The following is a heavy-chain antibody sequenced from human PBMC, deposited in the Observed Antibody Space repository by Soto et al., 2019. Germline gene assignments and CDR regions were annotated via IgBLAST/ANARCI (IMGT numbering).Heavy chain of an antibody. J-gene: IGHJ5*02. V-gene: IGHV3-23*01. CDR2: ITGIDGRT. D-gene: IGHD2-15*01. CDR1: GFTFGNYA. CDR3: AKDRGPYCSGGICYPPSWFDP. Sequence: PGGSLRLSCVVSGFTFGNYAMSWVRQAPGKGLEWVSSITGIDGRTYYADSVKGRFTISRDNPKNTLYLQMNNLRAEDTAMFYCAKDRGPYCSGGICYPPSWFDPWGQGSRVTVSS.